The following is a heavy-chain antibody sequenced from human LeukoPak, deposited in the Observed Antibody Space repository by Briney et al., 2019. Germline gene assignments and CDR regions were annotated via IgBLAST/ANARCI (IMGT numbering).Heavy chain of an antibody. Sequence: SQTLSLTCTVSGGSISSGSYYWSWIRQPAGRGLEWIGRIYTSGSTNYNPSLKSRVTISVDTSKNQFSLKLSSVTAADTAVYYCARESHSNYYDSSGYYYSFDYWGQGTLVTVSS. CDR2: IYTSGST. D-gene: IGHD3-22*01. CDR1: GGSISSGSYY. J-gene: IGHJ4*02. V-gene: IGHV4-61*02. CDR3: ARESHSNYYDSSGYYYSFDY.